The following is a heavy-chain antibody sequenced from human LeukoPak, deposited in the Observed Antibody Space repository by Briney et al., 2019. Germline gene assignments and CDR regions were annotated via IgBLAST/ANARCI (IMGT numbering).Heavy chain of an antibody. J-gene: IGHJ4*02. Sequence: SETLSLTCTVSGGSISSYYWSWIRQPPGKGLEWIGYIYYSGSTNYNPSLKSRVTISVDTSKNQFSLKLSSVTAADTAVYYCAIDPSSWGGSFDYWRQGTLVTVSS. CDR1: GGSISSYY. CDR2: IYYSGST. CDR3: AIDPSSWGGSFDY. D-gene: IGHD2-2*01. V-gene: IGHV4-59*01.